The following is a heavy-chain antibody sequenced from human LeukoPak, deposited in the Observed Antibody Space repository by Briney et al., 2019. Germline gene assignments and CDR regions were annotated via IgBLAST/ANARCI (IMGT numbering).Heavy chain of an antibody. D-gene: IGHD6-19*01. CDR3: AKQSSSGWYASFDS. Sequence: PGGSLRLSCEASGFTFTSYAMSWVRQTPGKGLEWVSSVSASGVSTDYAGSVKGRFTISRANSKNTLYLQINSLRAEDTAVYYCAKQSSSGWYASFDSWGQGTLVTVSS. CDR2: VSASGVST. CDR1: GFTFTSYA. V-gene: IGHV3-23*01. J-gene: IGHJ5*01.